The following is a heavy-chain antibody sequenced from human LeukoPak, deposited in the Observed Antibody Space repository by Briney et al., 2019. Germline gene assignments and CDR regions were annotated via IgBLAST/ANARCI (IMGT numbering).Heavy chain of an antibody. J-gene: IGHJ4*02. CDR3: AKSMVATRSFDY. CDR1: GCTFSNYA. D-gene: IGHD5-12*01. CDR2: ISASGGTT. Sequence: GGSLRLSCAASGCTFSNYAGSWVRQPPGKGLECVSTISASGGTTYYADSVKGLFTISRDNSKNTLYLQMNSLRAEDTAVYYCAKSMVATRSFDYWGQGTLVTVSS. V-gene: IGHV3-23*01.